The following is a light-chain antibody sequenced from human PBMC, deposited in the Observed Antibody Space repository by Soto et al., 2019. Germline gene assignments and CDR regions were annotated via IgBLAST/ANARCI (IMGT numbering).Light chain of an antibody. Sequence: EIAMTQSPATLSVSPGERATLSCRASQSVSSNLAWYQQKPGQAPRLLIYGASMRATGIPARFSGSGSGTEFTLTISTLQSEDFAVYYCQQYNNWPLGTFGQGTKVEIK. CDR2: GAS. V-gene: IGKV3-15*01. CDR1: QSVSSN. J-gene: IGKJ1*01. CDR3: QQYNNWPLGT.